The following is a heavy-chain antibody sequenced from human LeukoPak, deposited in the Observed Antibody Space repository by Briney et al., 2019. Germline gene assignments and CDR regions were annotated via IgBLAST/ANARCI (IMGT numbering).Heavy chain of an antibody. CDR3: ARWDGDYRRLDY. J-gene: IGHJ4*02. CDR1: GGTFSSFA. Sequence: GASVKVSCKASGGTFSSFAISWVRQAPGQGLEWMGRIIPIFGIANYAQKFQGRVTITADKSTSTAYMELSSLRSEDTAVYYCARWDGDYRRLDYWGQGTLVTVSS. D-gene: IGHD4-17*01. V-gene: IGHV1-69*04. CDR2: IIPIFGIA.